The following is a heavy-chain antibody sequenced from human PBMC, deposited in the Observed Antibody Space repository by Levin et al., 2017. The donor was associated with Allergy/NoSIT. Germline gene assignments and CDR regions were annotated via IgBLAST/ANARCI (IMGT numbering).Heavy chain of an antibody. CDR2: INHSGST. J-gene: IGHJ4*02. CDR1: GGSISSGGYY. V-gene: IGHV4-31*03. D-gene: IGHD7-27*01. Sequence: SETLSLTCTVSGGSISSGGYYWSWIRQDPGKGLEWIGYINHSGSTYYNPSLKSRVTISVDTSKNQFSLKLSSVTAADTAVFYCARYLGNDRLFDYWGQGTLVTVSS. CDR3: ARYLGNDRLFDY.